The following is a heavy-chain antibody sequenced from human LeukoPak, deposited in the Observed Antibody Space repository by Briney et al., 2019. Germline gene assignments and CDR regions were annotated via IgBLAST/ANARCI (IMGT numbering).Heavy chain of an antibody. CDR3: AKQPVTSYDILTGYYRYYFDY. Sequence: GGSLRLSCAASGFTFSSYAMSWVRQAPGKGLEWVSAISGSGGSTYYADSVKGRFTISRDNSKNTLYLQMNSLRAEDTAVYYCAKQPVTSYDILTGYYRYYFDYWGQGTLVNVSS. V-gene: IGHV3-23*01. CDR2: ISGSGGST. D-gene: IGHD3-9*01. J-gene: IGHJ4*02. CDR1: GFTFSSYA.